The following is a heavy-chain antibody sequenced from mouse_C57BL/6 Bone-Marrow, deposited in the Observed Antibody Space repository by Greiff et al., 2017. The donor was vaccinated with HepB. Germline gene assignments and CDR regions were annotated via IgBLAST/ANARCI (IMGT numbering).Heavy chain of an antibody. D-gene: IGHD2-1*01. V-gene: IGHV14-3*01. CDR3: AREVLLYYYAMDY. J-gene: IGHJ4*01. CDR1: GFNIKNPY. CDR2: IDPANGNT. Sequence: EVKLVESVAELVRPGASVKLSCTASGFNIKNPYMHWVKQRPEQGLEWIGRIDPANGNTKYAPKFQGKATITADTSSNTAYLQLSSLTSEDTAIYYCAREVLLYYYAMDYWGQGTSVTVSS.